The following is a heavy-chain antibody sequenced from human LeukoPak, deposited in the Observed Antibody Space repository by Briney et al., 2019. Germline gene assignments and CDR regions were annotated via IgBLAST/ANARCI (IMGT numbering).Heavy chain of an antibody. CDR3: AREALYGDYFDY. Sequence: ASVKVSCKASGYTFTSYYMHWVRQAPGQGLEWMGIINPSGGSTSYAQKFQGRVTMTRDMSTNTDYMELSSLRSEDTAVYYCAREALYGDYFDYWGQGTLVTVSS. V-gene: IGHV1-46*01. CDR1: GYTFTSYY. CDR2: INPSGGST. D-gene: IGHD4-17*01. J-gene: IGHJ4*02.